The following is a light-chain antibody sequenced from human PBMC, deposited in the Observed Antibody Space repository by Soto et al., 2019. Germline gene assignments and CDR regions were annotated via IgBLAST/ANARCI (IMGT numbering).Light chain of an antibody. J-gene: IGKJ5*01. Sequence: EIVLTQSPATLSLSPGERSTLSCRASQSIRNSLAWYQQKPGQAPRLLIYDASNRATGIPARFSGSGSGTDFTLTISSLEPEDFAVYYCQQRGEWPPGATFGQGTRLEIK. CDR1: QSIRNS. V-gene: IGKV3-11*01. CDR2: DAS. CDR3: QQRGEWPPGAT.